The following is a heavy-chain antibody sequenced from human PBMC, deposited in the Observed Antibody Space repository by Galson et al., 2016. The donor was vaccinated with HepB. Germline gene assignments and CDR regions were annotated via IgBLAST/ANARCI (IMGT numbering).Heavy chain of an antibody. D-gene: IGHD2-8*01. CDR2: ISTSGSNK. V-gene: IGHV3-21*01. CDR1: GFTFSSYN. J-gene: IGHJ4*02. CDR3: ERAGGYCINGVCYLCDY. Sequence: RLTCAASGFTFSSYNMNWVRQAPGKGLEWVSSISTSGSNKYYADSVKVRFTISRDNAKNSLYLQMDSLRAEDTAVYYCERAGGYCINGVCYLCDYWGQGTLVTVSS.